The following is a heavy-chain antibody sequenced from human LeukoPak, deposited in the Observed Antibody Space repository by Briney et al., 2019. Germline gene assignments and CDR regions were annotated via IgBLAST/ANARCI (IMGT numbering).Heavy chain of an antibody. CDR2: IKTDVRAT. CDR1: GFTFSRYW. Sequence: GGSLRLSCEASGFTFSRYWMSWVRQAPGKGVEWGANIKTDVRATYSVSSVTGRFTISTDNAKNSLYLQLNSLTAEDTAVYYCARDYTGYFPWGQGTLVIVSS. D-gene: IGHD3-9*01. J-gene: IGHJ5*02. CDR3: ARDYTGYFP. V-gene: IGHV3-7*03.